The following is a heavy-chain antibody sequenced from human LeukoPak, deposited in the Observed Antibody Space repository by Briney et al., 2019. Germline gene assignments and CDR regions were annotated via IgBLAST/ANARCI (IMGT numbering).Heavy chain of an antibody. CDR2: IYYSGST. J-gene: IGHJ4*02. Sequence: PSETLSLTCTVSGGSISSYYWSWIRQPPGKGLEWIGYIYYSGSTNYNPSLKSRVTISVDTSKNLFSLKLISVTAADTAVYYCARDDNYYDSSGYYSWGQGTLVTVSS. D-gene: IGHD3-22*01. V-gene: IGHV4-59*12. CDR3: ARDDNYYDSSGYYS. CDR1: GGSISSYY.